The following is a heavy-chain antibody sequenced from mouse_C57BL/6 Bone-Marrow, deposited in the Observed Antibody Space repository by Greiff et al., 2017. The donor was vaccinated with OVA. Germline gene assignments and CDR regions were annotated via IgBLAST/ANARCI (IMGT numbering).Heavy chain of an antibody. J-gene: IGHJ2*01. D-gene: IGHD2-3*01. CDR1: GFTFRSYG. V-gene: IGHV5-6*01. Sequence: EVQLVESGGDLVKPGGSLKLSCAASGFTFRSYGMSWVRQTPDTRLEWVATISSGGSYTYYPDSVKGRFTISRDNAKNTLYLQMSSLKSEDTAMYYCARHWIYDGAFDYWGQGTTLTVSS. CDR2: ISSGGSYT. CDR3: ARHWIYDGAFDY.